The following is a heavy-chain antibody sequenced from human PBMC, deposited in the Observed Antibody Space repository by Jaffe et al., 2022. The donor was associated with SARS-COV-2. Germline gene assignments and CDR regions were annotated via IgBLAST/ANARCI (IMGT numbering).Heavy chain of an antibody. D-gene: IGHD2-8*01. J-gene: IGHJ5*02. V-gene: IGHV4-39*01. CDR1: GGSISSSSYY. CDR3: ARVESDEWPPFLWFDP. CDR2: IYYSGST. Sequence: QLQLQESGPGLVKPSETLSLTCTVSGGSISSSSYYWGWIRQPPGKGLEWIGSIYYSGSTYYNPSLKSRVTISVDTSKNQFSLKLSSVTAADTAVYYCARVESDEWPPFLWFDPWGQGTLVTVSS.